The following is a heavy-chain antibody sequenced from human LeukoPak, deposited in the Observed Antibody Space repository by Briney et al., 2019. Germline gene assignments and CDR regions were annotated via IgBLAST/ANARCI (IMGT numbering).Heavy chain of an antibody. Sequence: SETLSLTCTVSGGSISSSSYYWGWIRQPPGKGLEWIGTIYYSGSTYYNPSLKSRVTISVDTSKNQFSLKLISVTAADTAVYYCARLSIAVAGRGFDPWGQGILVTVSS. V-gene: IGHV4-39*01. D-gene: IGHD6-19*01. CDR2: IYYSGST. J-gene: IGHJ5*02. CDR3: ARLSIAVAGRGFDP. CDR1: GGSISSSSYY.